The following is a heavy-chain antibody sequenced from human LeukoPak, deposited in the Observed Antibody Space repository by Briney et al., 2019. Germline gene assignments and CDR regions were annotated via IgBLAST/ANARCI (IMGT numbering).Heavy chain of an antibody. CDR3: ARDGDYYYYYMDV. CDR2: INPNAGTT. D-gene: IGHD3-3*01. Sequence: GASVKVSCKASGYTFTSYYMHWVRQAPGQGLEWMGIINPNAGTTSYAQKFQGRVTVTRDTSTSTVYMELSSLRSEDTAVYYCARDGDYYYYYMDVWGKGTTVTVSS. V-gene: IGHV1-46*01. CDR1: GYTFTSYY. J-gene: IGHJ6*03.